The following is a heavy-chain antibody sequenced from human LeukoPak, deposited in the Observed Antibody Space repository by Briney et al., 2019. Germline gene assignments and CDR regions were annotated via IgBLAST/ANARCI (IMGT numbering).Heavy chain of an antibody. CDR1: GGSFSGYY. D-gene: IGHD3-22*01. J-gene: IGHJ4*02. CDR2: INHSGST. CDR3: ATAYDSSGYYYGY. Sequence: PSETLSLTCAVYGGSFSGYYWGWIGQPPGKGLEWIGEINHSGSTNYNPSLKSRVTISVDTSKNQFSLKLSSVTAADTAVYYCATAYDSSGYYYGYWGQGTLVTVSS. V-gene: IGHV4-34*01.